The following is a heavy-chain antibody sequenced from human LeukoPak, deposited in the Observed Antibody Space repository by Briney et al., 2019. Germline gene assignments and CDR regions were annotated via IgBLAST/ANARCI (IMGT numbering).Heavy chain of an antibody. D-gene: IGHD5-18*01. V-gene: IGHV3-23*01. CDR3: AQASSSFTTMVYIDF. Sequence: GGSLRLSCAASGFTFSNYGMSWVRQAPGKGLEWVSVISGSGGSTYYADSVKGRFTISRDNSKNTLYLRMNSLRAEDTAAYYCAQASSSFTTMVYIDFWGQGTLVTVSS. CDR2: ISGSGGST. CDR1: GFTFSNYG. J-gene: IGHJ4*02.